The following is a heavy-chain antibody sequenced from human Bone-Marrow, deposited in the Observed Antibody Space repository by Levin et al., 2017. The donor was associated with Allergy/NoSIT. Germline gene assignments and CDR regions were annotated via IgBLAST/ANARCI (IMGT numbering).Heavy chain of an antibody. J-gene: IGHJ2*01. V-gene: IGHV3-21*01. CDR1: GFTFSTYT. CDR3: ARATPGDWYFDL. CDR2: LSSDSSYT. D-gene: IGHD7-27*01. Sequence: GGSLRLSCAASGFTFSTYTLNWFRQAPGKGLEWVSSLSSDSSYTYYADSLRGRFAISRDNARKSLFLHMSSLPVDDTAVYFCARATPGDWYFDLWGRGTLVTVSS.